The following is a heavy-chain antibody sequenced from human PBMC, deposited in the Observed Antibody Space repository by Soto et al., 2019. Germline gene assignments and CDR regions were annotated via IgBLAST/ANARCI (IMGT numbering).Heavy chain of an antibody. CDR1: GYTLTEFS. CDR3: AIDSQHLDAFDI. V-gene: IGHV1-24*01. CDR2: FDPEDALT. Sequence: ASVKVSCKVSGYTLTEFSMHWVRQAPGKGLEWMGGFDPEDALTIYAQKFQGRVTMTEDTSADTAYMELSSLRSEDTAVYYCAIDSQHLDAFDIWGQGTMVTVSS. J-gene: IGHJ3*02.